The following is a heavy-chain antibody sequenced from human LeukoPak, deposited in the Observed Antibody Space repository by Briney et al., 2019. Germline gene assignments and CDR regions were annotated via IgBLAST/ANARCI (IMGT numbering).Heavy chain of an antibody. J-gene: IGHJ4*02. CDR2: ISWNSGSI. V-gene: IGHV3-9*01. CDR1: GFTFDDYA. Sequence: PGRSLRLSCAASGFTFDDYAMHWVRQAPGKGLEWVSGISWNSGSIGYADSVKGRFTISRDNAKNSLYLQMNSLRAEDTALYYCARWDSPVDDSSGYPLDYWGQGTLVTVSS. CDR3: ARWDSPVDDSSGYPLDY. D-gene: IGHD3-22*01.